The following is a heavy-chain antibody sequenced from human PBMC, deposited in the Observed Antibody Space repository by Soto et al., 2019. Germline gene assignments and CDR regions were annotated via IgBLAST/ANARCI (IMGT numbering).Heavy chain of an antibody. CDR2: ISAFNDYT. CDR1: GYTFNKYG. V-gene: IGHV1-18*01. J-gene: IGHJ3*01. Sequence: GASVKVSCKASGYTFNKYGISWVRQAPGQGLEWMGRISAFNDYTNLAQKFQGRITLTTDASTNTAYMELQILRSDDTAMYYCARGRGVVSPAGTPDAFDVWGQGTMVTVSS. D-gene: IGHD2-2*01. CDR3: ARGRGVVSPAGTPDAFDV.